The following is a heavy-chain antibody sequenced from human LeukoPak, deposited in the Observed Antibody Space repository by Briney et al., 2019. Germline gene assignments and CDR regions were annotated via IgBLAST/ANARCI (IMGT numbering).Heavy chain of an antibody. CDR2: ISSSSSYT. CDR3: AKDGEFDSSGWYDY. J-gene: IGHJ4*02. Sequence: GGSLRLSCAASGFAFSDYYMSWIRQAPGKGLEWVSYISSSSSYTNYEDSVKGRFTISRDNARNSLYLLMNSLRAEDTAVYYCAKDGEFDSSGWYDYWGQGTLVTVSS. D-gene: IGHD6-19*01. V-gene: IGHV3-11*05. CDR1: GFAFSDYY.